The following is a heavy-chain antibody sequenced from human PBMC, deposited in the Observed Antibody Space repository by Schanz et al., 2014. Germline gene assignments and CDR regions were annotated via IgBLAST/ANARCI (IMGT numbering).Heavy chain of an antibody. CDR3: ARVRYDILTDYYTEYYFDS. D-gene: IGHD3-9*01. J-gene: IGHJ4*02. V-gene: IGHV3-11*04. Sequence: QVQLLESGGGLFKPGGSLRLSCAGSGFTFADYYMTWIRQAPGKGLEWISYVSSYDTTVSYADSVKGRFTISRDNAKNLVYLQMNSLRAEDTAVYYCARVRYDILTDYYTEYYFDSWGQGTLVAVSS. CDR1: GFTFADYY. CDR2: VSSYDTTV.